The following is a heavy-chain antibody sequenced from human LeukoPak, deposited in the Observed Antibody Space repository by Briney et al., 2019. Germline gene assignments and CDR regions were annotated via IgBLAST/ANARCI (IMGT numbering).Heavy chain of an antibody. J-gene: IGHJ4*02. CDR1: GYTFTSYG. CDR2: IIPIFGTA. V-gene: IGHV1-69*13. D-gene: IGHD6-6*01. Sequence: SVKVSCKASGYTFTSYGISWVRQAPGQGLEWMRGIIPIFGTANYARKFQGRVTITADESTSTAYMELSSLRSEDTAVYYCARDSLGIAARVNDYWGQGTLVTVSS. CDR3: ARDSLGIAARVNDY.